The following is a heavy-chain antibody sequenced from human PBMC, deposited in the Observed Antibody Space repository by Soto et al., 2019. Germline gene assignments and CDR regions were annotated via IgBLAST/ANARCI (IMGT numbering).Heavy chain of an antibody. V-gene: IGHV1-3*01. J-gene: IGHJ5*02. CDR1: GYTFTSYA. Sequence: QVQLVQSGAEVKKPGASVKVSCKASGYTFTSYAMHWVRQAPGQRLEWMGWINAGNGNTKYSQKLQGRVTITRDKSASTAYMELSSLRSEDTAVYYCARRDLVWFGELSFDPWGQGTLVTVSS. CDR3: ARRDLVWFGELSFDP. CDR2: INAGNGNT. D-gene: IGHD3-10*01.